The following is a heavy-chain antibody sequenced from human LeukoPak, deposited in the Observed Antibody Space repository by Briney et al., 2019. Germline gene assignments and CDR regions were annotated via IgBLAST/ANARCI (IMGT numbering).Heavy chain of an antibody. V-gene: IGHV3-9*01. CDR1: GFTFDDYA. J-gene: IGHJ3*02. CDR3: AKDTSASRDAFDI. D-gene: IGHD2-2*01. CDR2: ISWNSGSI. Sequence: PGGSPRLSCAASGFTFDDYAMHWVRQAPGKGLEWVSGISWNSGSIGYADSVKGRFTISRDNAKNSLYLQMNSLRAEDTALYYCAKDTSASRDAFDIWGQGTMVTVSS.